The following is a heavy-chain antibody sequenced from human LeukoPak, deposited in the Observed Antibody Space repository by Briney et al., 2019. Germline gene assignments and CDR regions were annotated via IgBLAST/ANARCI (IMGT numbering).Heavy chain of an antibody. CDR1: GFNFGSHE. V-gene: IGHV3-48*03. Sequence: GGSLRLSCVVSGFNFGSHEMSWVRQAPGKGLEWVSYIGGSGSPTHYADSVKGRFTVSRDNAKNSLYLQLNNLRAEGTAVYYCAREIIPTPDTFDIWGQGTVVTVSS. D-gene: IGHD2-15*01. J-gene: IGHJ3*02. CDR3: AREIIPTPDTFDI. CDR2: IGGSGSPT.